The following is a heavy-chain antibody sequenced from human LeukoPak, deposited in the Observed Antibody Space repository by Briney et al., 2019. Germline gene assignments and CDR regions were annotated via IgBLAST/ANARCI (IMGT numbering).Heavy chain of an antibody. CDR2: IYNSRNT. J-gene: IGHJ4*02. D-gene: IGHD6-13*01. CDR1: GGSTSSYY. V-gene: IGHV4-59*01. CDR3: ASLRESSSWYYFVY. Sequence: SETLSPTYTVSGGSTSSYYWSWIRQPPGKGLEWIGYIYNSRNTDYNPSLKSRVTISIDTSKNQSSLRLTYVSAADTAVYYGASLRESSSWYYFVYWGQGTLVTVSS.